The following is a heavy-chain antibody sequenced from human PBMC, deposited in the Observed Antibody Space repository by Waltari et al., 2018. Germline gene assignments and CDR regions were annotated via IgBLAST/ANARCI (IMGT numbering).Heavy chain of an antibody. CDR1: GFTFSSYA. CDR3: AKGRGYSGYERFDY. V-gene: IGHV3-23*04. CDR2: ISGSGANT. D-gene: IGHD5-12*01. J-gene: IGHJ4*02. Sequence: EVQVVESGGGLVQPGGSLRLSCAASGFTFSSYAMRWVRQAPGKGLEWVSTISGSGANTYYADSVKGRFSISRDNSEKTLYLQMESLRAEDTAVYYCAKGRGYSGYERFDYWGQGTLVTVSS.